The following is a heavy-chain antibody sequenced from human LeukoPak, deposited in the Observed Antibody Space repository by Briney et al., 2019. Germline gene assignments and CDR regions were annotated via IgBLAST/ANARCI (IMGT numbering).Heavy chain of an antibody. Sequence: PGGSLRLSCAASGFTFSSYSMNWVRQAPGKGLEWVSSISSSSSYIYYADSVKGRFTISRDNAKNSLYLQMNSLRAEDTAVYYCASLESRYYYDSSGYANYWGQGTLVTVSS. CDR2: ISSSSSYI. CDR1: GFTFSSYS. J-gene: IGHJ4*02. D-gene: IGHD3-22*01. V-gene: IGHV3-21*01. CDR3: ASLESRYYYDSSGYANY.